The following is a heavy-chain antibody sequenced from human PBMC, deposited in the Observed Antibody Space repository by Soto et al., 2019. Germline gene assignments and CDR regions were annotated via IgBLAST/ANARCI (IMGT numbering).Heavy chain of an antibody. J-gene: IGHJ5*02. D-gene: IGHD3-3*01. V-gene: IGHV4-31*03. Sequence: QVQLQESGPGLVKPSQTLSLTCTVSGGSISSGGYYWSWIRQHPGKGLEWIGYIYYSGSTYYNPSLKSRVTISVATSKNPFSLKLSSVTAADTAVYYCAREMTIFGVAKGWFDPWGQGTLVTVSS. CDR1: GGSISSGGYY. CDR3: AREMTIFGVAKGWFDP. CDR2: IYYSGST.